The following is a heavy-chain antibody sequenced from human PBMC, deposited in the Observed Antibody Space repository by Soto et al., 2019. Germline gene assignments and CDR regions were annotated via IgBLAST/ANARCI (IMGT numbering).Heavy chain of an antibody. CDR3: ARESTMVRGVINPLDY. CDR1: GGSVSSNSAA. CDR2: TFYRSKWYN. J-gene: IGHJ4*02. V-gene: IGHV6-1*01. Sequence: SQTLSLTCAISGGSVSSNSAAWNWIRQSPSRGLEWLGRTFYRSKWYNDYAESVKSRITINPDTSKNQFSLQLNSVTPEDTAVYYCARESTMVRGVINPLDYWGQGTLVTVSS. D-gene: IGHD3-10*01.